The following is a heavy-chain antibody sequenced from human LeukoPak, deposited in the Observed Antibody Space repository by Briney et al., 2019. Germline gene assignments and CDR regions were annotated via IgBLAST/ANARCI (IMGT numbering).Heavy chain of an antibody. Sequence: GGSLRLSCAASGFTFRNYWMSWVRQAPGKGLEWVANINRDGSENYYVDSVKGRFTMSRDNAENSLYLQMNTLRAEDTAVYYCAKDGPSSLGWYYGMDVWGQGTTVTVSS. CDR2: INRDGSEN. J-gene: IGHJ6*02. CDR1: GFTFRNYW. CDR3: AKDGPSSLGWYYGMDV. V-gene: IGHV3-7*01. D-gene: IGHD2-15*01.